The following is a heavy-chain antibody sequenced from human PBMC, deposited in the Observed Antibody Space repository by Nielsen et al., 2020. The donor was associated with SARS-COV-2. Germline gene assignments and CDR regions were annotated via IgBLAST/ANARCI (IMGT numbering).Heavy chain of an antibody. J-gene: IGHJ5*02. CDR1: GFTFSSYE. CDR2: ISSSGSTI. Sequence: GSLRLSCAASGFTFSSYEMNWVRQAPGKGLEWVSYISSSGSTIYYADSVKGRFTISRDNAKNSLYLQMNSLRAEDTAVYYCARDRLYYYGSGSVGFDPWGQGTLVTVSS. CDR3: ARDRLYYYGSGSVGFDP. D-gene: IGHD3-10*01. V-gene: IGHV3-48*03.